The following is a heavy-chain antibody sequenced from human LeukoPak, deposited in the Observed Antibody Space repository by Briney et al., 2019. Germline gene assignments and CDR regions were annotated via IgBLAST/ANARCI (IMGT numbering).Heavy chain of an antibody. D-gene: IGHD3-16*01. J-gene: IGHJ6*03. CDR3: AKGLRTGVGPYMGYHYYMDV. CDR2: INDNGAGT. CDR1: GFTFSSYA. Sequence: PGGSLRHSCAASGFTFSSYAMSWVRQAPGKGLKWVSTINDNGAGTYYADSVKGRSTISRDNSYNTVSLQMNSLRDEDTGVYYCAKGLRTGVGPYMGYHYYMDVWGKGATVTVSS. V-gene: IGHV3-23*01.